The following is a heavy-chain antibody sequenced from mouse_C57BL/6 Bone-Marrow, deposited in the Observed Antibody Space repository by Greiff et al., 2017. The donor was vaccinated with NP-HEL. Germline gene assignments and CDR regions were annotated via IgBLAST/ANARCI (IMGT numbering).Heavy chain of an antibody. CDR3: ANGPAWFAY. J-gene: IGHJ3*01. CDR2: IYPRSGNT. V-gene: IGHV1-81*01. D-gene: IGHD1-1*02. CDR1: GYTFTSYG. Sequence: QVRLQQSGAELARPGASVKLSCKASGYTFTSYGISWVKQRTGQGLEWIGEIYPRSGNTYYNEKFKGKATLTADKSSSTAYMELRSLTSEDSAVYFCANGPAWFAYWGQGTLVTVSA.